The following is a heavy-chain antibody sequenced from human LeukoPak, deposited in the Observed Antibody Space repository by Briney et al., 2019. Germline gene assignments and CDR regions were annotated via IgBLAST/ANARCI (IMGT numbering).Heavy chain of an antibody. Sequence: ASVKVSCKVSGYTLTELSTHWVRQAPGKGLEWMGGFDPEDGETIYAQKFQGRVTMTEDTSTDTAYMELSSLRSEDTAVYYCATCLEGSSSAPFDYWGQGTLVTVSS. V-gene: IGHV1-24*01. CDR2: FDPEDGET. CDR3: ATCLEGSSSAPFDY. D-gene: IGHD6-6*01. CDR1: GYTLTELS. J-gene: IGHJ4*02.